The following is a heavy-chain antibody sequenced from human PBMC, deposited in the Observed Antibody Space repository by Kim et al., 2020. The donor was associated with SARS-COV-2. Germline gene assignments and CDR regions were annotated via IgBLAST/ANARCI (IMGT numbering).Heavy chain of an antibody. CDR2: ISDSGSTT. V-gene: IGHV3-48*03. J-gene: IGHJ3*02. Sequence: GGSLRLSCAPSGFTFSSYEINWVRQAPGKGLEWVSYISDSGSTTYYADSVKGRFTISRDNVKNSLFLQMNSLRAEDTAVYYCAREIVTGTDAFDIWGQGTLVTVSS. CDR3: AREIVTGTDAFDI. D-gene: IGHD6-19*01. CDR1: GFTFSSYE.